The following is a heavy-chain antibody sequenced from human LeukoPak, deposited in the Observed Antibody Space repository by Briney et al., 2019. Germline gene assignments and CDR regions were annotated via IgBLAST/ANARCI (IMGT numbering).Heavy chain of an antibody. D-gene: IGHD4-23*01. CDR3: TKDRGDGNRQAHDS. J-gene: IGHJ4*02. Sequence: ASVKVSCKASGYSFTSYYIHWVRQAPGQGLEWMGIINPSGGSTSYAQKFQGRVTMTRDMSTTTVYMELSSLRSEDTAVYYCTKDRGDGNRQAHDSWGQGTLVTVSS. CDR1: GYSFTSYY. CDR2: INPSGGST. V-gene: IGHV1-46*01.